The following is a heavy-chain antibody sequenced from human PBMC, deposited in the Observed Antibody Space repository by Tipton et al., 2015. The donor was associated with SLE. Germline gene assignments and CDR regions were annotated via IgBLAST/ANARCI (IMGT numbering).Heavy chain of an antibody. D-gene: IGHD1-7*01. CDR1: GGSFSGYY. J-gene: IGHJ5*02. Sequence: TLSLTCAVYGGSFSGYYWSWIRQPPGKGLEWIGEMNHSGSTNYNPSLKSRVTISVDTSKNQFSLKLSSVTAADTAVYYCARGGNWNSVWWFDPWGQGTLVTVSS. CDR3: ARGGNWNSVWWFDP. V-gene: IGHV4-34*01. CDR2: MNHSGST.